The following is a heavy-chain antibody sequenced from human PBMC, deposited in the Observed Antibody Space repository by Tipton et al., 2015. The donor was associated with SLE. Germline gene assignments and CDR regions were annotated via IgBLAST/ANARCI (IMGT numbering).Heavy chain of an antibody. D-gene: IGHD5-12*01. CDR2: MYYSGSA. Sequence: TLSLTCTVSGASISSHYWSWIRQPPGKGLEWIGYMYYSGSAHYNPSLKSRVTVSLDTSRNQFSLKLSSMTAADTAAYYCARQTDIVAFGYFDFWGQGTLVTVPS. V-gene: IGHV4-59*08. CDR1: GASISSHY. CDR3: ARQTDIVAFGYFDF. J-gene: IGHJ4*02.